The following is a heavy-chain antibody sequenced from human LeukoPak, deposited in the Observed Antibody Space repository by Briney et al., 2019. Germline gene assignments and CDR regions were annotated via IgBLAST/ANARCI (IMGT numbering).Heavy chain of an antibody. J-gene: IGHJ4*02. Sequence: WGSLRLSCAASGFTFSNAWMIWVRQAPGMGLVWVSRINEDGTDSMYAESVKGRFTISRDNARNTVHLQLNSLRAEDTAVYHCARDETLWTLDWWGQGTLVNVSS. D-gene: IGHD1-1*01. V-gene: IGHV3-74*03. CDR1: GFTFSNAW. CDR3: ARDETLWTLDW. CDR2: INEDGTDS.